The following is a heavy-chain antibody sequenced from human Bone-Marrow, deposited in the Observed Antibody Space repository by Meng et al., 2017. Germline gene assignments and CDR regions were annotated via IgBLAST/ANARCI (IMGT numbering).Heavy chain of an antibody. CDR2: ISWNSGSI. V-gene: IGHV3-9*01. CDR1: GFTFDDYA. D-gene: IGHD6-19*01. J-gene: IGHJ4*02. Sequence: SLKISCAASGFTFDDYAMHWVRQAPGKGLEWVSGISWNSGSIGYADSVKGRFTISRDNAKNSLYLQMNSLRAEDTALYYYAKASTYSSGWSFDYWGQGTLVTVSS. CDR3: AKASTYSSGWSFDY.